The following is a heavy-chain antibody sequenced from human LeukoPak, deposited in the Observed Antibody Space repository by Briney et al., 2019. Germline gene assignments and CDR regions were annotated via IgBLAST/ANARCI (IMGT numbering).Heavy chain of an antibody. CDR1: GGSINSGDYY. D-gene: IGHD3-22*01. J-gene: IGHJ6*02. CDR3: ASGELNYYDSSGSCLYYGMDV. V-gene: IGHV4-30-4*01. Sequence: SQTLSLTCTVSGGSINSGDYYWSWIRQPPGKGLEWIGYIYYNGSTYYNPSLKSRVTISVDTSKNQFSLELTSVTAADTAVYYCASGELNYYDSSGSCLYYGMDVWGQGTTVTVSS. CDR2: IYYNGST.